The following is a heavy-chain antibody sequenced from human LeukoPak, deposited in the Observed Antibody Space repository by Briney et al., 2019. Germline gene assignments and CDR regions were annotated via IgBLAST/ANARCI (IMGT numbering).Heavy chain of an antibody. CDR3: ARRQVGVLSGDFYYNYMDV. J-gene: IGHJ6*03. Sequence: PSDTLSLTCTVSGGSLSPYYWTWIRQSPGKGLEWIGYVYSTGTTNYNPSLRSRVIISVDTSKNQFSLKLTSVTAADTAIYYCARRQVGVLSGDFYYNYMDVWGKGTTVTVSS. D-gene: IGHD1-26*01. CDR1: GGSLSPYY. CDR2: VYSTGTT. V-gene: IGHV4-59*07.